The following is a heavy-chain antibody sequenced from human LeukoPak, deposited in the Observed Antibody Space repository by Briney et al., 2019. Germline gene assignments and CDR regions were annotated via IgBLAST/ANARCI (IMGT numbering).Heavy chain of an antibody. D-gene: IGHD2-2*01. CDR1: GFTFSSYA. CDR3: AKGPDIVVVPAALD. V-gene: IGHV3-23*01. CDR2: ISGSGGST. J-gene: IGHJ3*01. Sequence: PGGSLRLSCAASGFTFSSYATSWVRQAPGKGLEWVSAISGSGGSTYYADSVKGRFTISRDNSKNTLYLQMNSLRAEDTAVYYSAKGPDIVVVPAALDWGQGTMVTVSS.